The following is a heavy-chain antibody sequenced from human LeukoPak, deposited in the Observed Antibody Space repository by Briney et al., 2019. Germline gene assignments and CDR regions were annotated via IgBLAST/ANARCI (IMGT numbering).Heavy chain of an antibody. CDR3: ARHSFWSGFI. CDR2: INHSGST. J-gene: IGHJ3*02. CDR1: GGSFSGYY. Sequence: PSETLSLTCAVYGGSFSGYYWSWIRQPPGKGLEWIGEINHSGSTNYNPSLKSRVTISVDTSKNQFSLKLSSVTAADPAVYYCARHSFWSGFIWGQGTMVTVSS. D-gene: IGHD3-3*01. V-gene: IGHV4-34*01.